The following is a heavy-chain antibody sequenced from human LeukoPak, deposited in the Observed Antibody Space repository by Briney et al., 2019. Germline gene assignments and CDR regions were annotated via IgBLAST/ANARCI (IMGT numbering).Heavy chain of an antibody. Sequence: PGGSLRLSCAASGFTFSSYGMHWVRQAPGKGLEWVAFIRYDGSNKYYADSVKGRFTISRDNSKNTLYLQMNSLRAEDTAVYYCAKDRIQLWLVDYWGQGTLVTVSS. CDR1: GFTFSSYG. CDR3: AKDRIQLWLVDY. D-gene: IGHD5-18*01. V-gene: IGHV3-30*02. CDR2: IRYDGSNK. J-gene: IGHJ4*02.